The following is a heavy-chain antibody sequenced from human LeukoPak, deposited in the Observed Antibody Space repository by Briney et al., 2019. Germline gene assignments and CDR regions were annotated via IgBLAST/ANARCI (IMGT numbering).Heavy chain of an antibody. Sequence: ASVKVSCKASGYTFTGYYMHWVRQAPGQGLEWMGWINPNSGGTNYAQKFQGRVTITADKSTSTAYMELSSLRSGDTAVYYCARMGEQWPPDGFDHWGQGTLVTVSS. J-gene: IGHJ4*02. D-gene: IGHD6-19*01. V-gene: IGHV1-2*02. CDR2: INPNSGGT. CDR3: ARMGEQWPPDGFDH. CDR1: GYTFTGYY.